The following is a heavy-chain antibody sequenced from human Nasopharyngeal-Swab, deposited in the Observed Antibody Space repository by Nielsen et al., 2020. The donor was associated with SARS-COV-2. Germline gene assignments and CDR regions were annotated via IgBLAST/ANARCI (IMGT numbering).Heavy chain of an antibody. CDR2: ISSSSSDI. CDR1: GFRDYS. J-gene: IGHJ6*02. D-gene: IGHD2-15*01. CDR3: ARGYCSSGSCYAKHYGMDV. V-gene: IGHV3-21*01. Sequence: GESLKISCVDSGFRDYSMNLVRQAPGQGVGWVSSISSSSSDIYYADSVKGRFTISRDSAKNSLYLQMNNLRAEDTAVYYCARGYCSSGSCYAKHYGMDVWGQGTTVTVSS.